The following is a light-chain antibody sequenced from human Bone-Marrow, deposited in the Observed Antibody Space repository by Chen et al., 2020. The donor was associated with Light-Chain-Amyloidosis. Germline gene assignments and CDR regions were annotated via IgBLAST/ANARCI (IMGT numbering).Light chain of an antibody. V-gene: IGKV3-20*01. CDR1: QSISSSY. CDR3: QQYGSSPRT. CDR2: GAS. J-gene: IGKJ1*01. Sequence: EIVLTQSPGPLSLSPGERATLSCRASQSISSSYLAWYQQKPGQAPRLLIYGASSRATGIPDRVSGSGSGTDFTLTISRLEPEDFAVYYCQQYGSSPRTFGQGTKVEIK.